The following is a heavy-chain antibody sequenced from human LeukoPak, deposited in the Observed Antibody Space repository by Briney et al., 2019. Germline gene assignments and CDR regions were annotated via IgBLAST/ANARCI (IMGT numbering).Heavy chain of an antibody. Sequence: SETLSLTCTVSGGSISSYYWSWIRQPPGKGLEWIGEINHSGSTNYNPSLKSRVTISVDTSKNQFSLKLSSVTAADTAVYYCARERGFIFDYWGQGTLVTVSS. D-gene: IGHD5-12*01. CDR1: GGSISSYY. J-gene: IGHJ4*02. CDR3: ARERGFIFDY. CDR2: INHSGST. V-gene: IGHV4-34*01.